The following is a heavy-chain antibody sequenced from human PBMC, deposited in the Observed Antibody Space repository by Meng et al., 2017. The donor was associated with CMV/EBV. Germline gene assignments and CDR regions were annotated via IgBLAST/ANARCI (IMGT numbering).Heavy chain of an antibody. Sequence: GESLKISCAASGFTFSSYWMSWVRQAPGKGLEWVANIKQDGSEKYYVDSVKGRFTISRDNAKNSLYLQMNSLRAEDTAVYYCARDTAYYYDSSGYTDYPWGQGTLVTVSS. J-gene: IGHJ5*02. CDR3: ARDTAYYYDSSGYTDYP. CDR2: IKQDGSEK. CDR1: GFTFSSYW. V-gene: IGHV3-7*01. D-gene: IGHD3-22*01.